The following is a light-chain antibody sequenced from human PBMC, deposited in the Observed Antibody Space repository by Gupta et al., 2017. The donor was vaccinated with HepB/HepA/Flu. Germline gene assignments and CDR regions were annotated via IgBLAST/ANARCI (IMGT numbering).Light chain of an antibody. CDR1: QTIGNN. V-gene: IGKV3-15*01. Sequence: EIVMTQSPATLSVSPGEGATLSCRASQTIGNNLAWYQQKPGQAPRLIIYAASNRAVGITVSFSGSGDGKDFTLTSSRRQYEDCAGYYWHQDHTLVTFGQGTKVEVK. CDR2: AAS. CDR3: HQDHTLVT. J-gene: IGKJ1*01.